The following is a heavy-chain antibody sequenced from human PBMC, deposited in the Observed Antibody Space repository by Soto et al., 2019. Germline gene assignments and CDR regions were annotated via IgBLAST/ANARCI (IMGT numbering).Heavy chain of an antibody. Sequence: GGSLRLSCAASGFTFSSYGMHWVRQAPGKGLEWVAVIWYDGSNKYYADSVKGRFTISRDNSKNTLYLQMNSLRAEDTAVYYCASAWFGELSLFDYWGQGTLVTVSS. D-gene: IGHD3-10*01. J-gene: IGHJ4*02. CDR1: GFTFSSYG. V-gene: IGHV3-33*01. CDR2: IWYDGSNK. CDR3: ASAWFGELSLFDY.